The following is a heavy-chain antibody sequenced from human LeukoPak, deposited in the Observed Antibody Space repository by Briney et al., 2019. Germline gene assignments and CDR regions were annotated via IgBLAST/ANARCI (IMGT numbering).Heavy chain of an antibody. CDR3: ARALSAPFDYYYYMDV. Sequence: ASVKVSCKASGYTFTSYGISWVRQAPGQGLEWMGWISAYNGNTNYAQKLQGRVTMTTDTSRSTGYMELRSLRSDDTAVYYCARALSAPFDYYYYMDVWGKGTTVTISS. CDR1: GYTFTSYG. J-gene: IGHJ6*03. CDR2: ISAYNGNT. V-gene: IGHV1-18*01. D-gene: IGHD1-26*01.